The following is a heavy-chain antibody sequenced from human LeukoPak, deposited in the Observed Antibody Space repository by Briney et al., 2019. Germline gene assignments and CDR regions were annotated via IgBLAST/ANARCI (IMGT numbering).Heavy chain of an antibody. CDR3: ARSADFGDYGGLD. Sequence: SETLSLTCTVSGGSISSSSYYWGWIRQPPGKGLEWIGSIYYSGSTYYNPSLKSRVTISVDTFKNQFSLKLSSVTAADTAVYYCARSADFGDYGGLDWGQGTLVTVSS. CDR1: GGSISSSSYY. CDR2: IYYSGST. V-gene: IGHV4-39*07. D-gene: IGHD4-17*01. J-gene: IGHJ4*02.